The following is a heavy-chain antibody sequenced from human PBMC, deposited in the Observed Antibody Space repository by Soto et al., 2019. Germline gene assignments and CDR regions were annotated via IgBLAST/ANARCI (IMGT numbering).Heavy chain of an antibody. CDR1: GFTFSSYG. CDR3: VKDGSSGWPYFYDMDV. D-gene: IGHD6-19*01. CDR2: ISYDGRNK. J-gene: IGHJ6*02. Sequence: LRLSCAASGFTFSSYGMHWVRQAPGKGLEWVAVISYDGRNKYYADAAKGRFTISRDNSKNTLYLQMSSLRAEDTAVYYCVKDGSSGWPYFYDMDVWGQGTTVTVSS. V-gene: IGHV3-30*18.